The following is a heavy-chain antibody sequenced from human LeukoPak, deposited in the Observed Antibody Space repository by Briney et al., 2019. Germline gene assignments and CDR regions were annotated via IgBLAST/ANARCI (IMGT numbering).Heavy chain of an antibody. V-gene: IGHV1-2*02. CDR2: INPNSGGT. D-gene: IGHD6-19*01. J-gene: IGHJ6*03. CDR1: GYTFTGYY. CDR3: ARGSSGGTSGYYYYMDV. Sequence: ASVKVSCKASGYTFTGYYMHWVRQAPGQGLECMGWINPNSGGTNYAQKFQGRVTMTRDTSISTAYMELSRLRSDDTAVYYCARGSSGGTSGYYYYMDVWGKGTTVTVSS.